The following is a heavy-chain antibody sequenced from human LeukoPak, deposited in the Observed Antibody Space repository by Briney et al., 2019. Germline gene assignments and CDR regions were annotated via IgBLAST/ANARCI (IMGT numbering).Heavy chain of an antibody. Sequence: SETLSLTCTVSGGYIRSYYWSWIRPPPGKGLEWIGYIYYSGSTKYNPSLKSRVTVSVDTSKNQLSLKLISVTAADTAVYYCATDLAAAGTRYYYGMDVWGQGTTVTVSS. V-gene: IGHV4-59*12. J-gene: IGHJ6*02. D-gene: IGHD6-13*01. CDR2: IYYSGST. CDR3: ATDLAAAGTRYYYGMDV. CDR1: GGYIRSYY.